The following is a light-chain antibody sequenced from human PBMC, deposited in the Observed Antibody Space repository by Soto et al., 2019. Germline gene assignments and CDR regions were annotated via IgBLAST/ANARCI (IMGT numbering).Light chain of an antibody. V-gene: IGLV1-36*01. CDR3: AAWDDCVHGWV. CDR1: SFNIENKA. CDR2: YDD. J-gene: IGLJ3*02. Sequence: QSVLTQPPSVSEAPGRRVTISCSGSSFNIENKAVNWYQQLPGKAPQLLIYYDDMLSSGVSDRFSGSKSGTSASLAISGLQSDDEADYYCAAWDDCVHGWVFGGGTKLTVL.